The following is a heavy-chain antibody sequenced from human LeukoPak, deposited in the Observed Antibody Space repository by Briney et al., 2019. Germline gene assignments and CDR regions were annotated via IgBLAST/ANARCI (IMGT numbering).Heavy chain of an antibody. Sequence: SQTLSLTCAISGDSVSNNSAAWIWIRQSPSRGLEWLGRTYYRSKWNNDYAVSVRGRITVNPDTSKNQFSLHLNSVTPEDTAVYYCARRLTQYDCFDPWGQGILVTVSS. CDR3: ARRLTQYDCFDP. D-gene: IGHD2-2*01. CDR1: GDSVSNNSAA. CDR2: TYYRSKWNN. V-gene: IGHV6-1*01. J-gene: IGHJ5*02.